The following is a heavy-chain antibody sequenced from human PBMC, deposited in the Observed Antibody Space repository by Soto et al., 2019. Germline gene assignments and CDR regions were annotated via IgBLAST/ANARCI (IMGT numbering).Heavy chain of an antibody. Sequence: SETLSLTCAVSGYSISSGYYWGWIRQPPGKGLEWIGSIYHSGSTNYNPSLKSRVTISVDKSKNQFSLKLSSVTAADTAVYYCATGTQRDYYYYGMDVWGQGTTVTVSS. CDR3: ATGTQRDYYYYGMDV. J-gene: IGHJ6*02. V-gene: IGHV4-38-2*01. CDR2: IYHSGST. CDR1: GYSISSGYY. D-gene: IGHD1-1*01.